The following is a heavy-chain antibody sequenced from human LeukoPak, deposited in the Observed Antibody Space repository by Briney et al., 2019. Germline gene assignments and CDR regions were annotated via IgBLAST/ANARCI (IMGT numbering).Heavy chain of an antibody. CDR3: ARDEANQEGRDNWFDP. J-gene: IGHJ5*02. CDR1: GYTFTSYG. V-gene: IGHV1-18*01. D-gene: IGHD1-14*01. CDR2: ISAYNGNT. Sequence: ASVKVSCKASGYTFTSYGISWVRQAPGQGLEWMGWISAYNGNTNYAQKLQGRVTMTTDTSTSTAYMELRSLRSDDTAVYYCARDEANQEGRDNWFDPWGQGTLVTVSS.